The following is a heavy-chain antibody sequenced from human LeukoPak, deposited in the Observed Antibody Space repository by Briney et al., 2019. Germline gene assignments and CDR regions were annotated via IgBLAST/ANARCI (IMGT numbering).Heavy chain of an antibody. CDR3: ARDVEGSGSYYSP. Sequence: PGGSLRLSCAASGFTSSRYWMTWVRQAPGKGLEWVANIKQDGSERNYVDSVKGRFTISRDNAKNSLYLQMNSLRAEDTAVYYCARDVEGSGSYYSPWGQGTRVTVSS. V-gene: IGHV3-7*01. J-gene: IGHJ4*02. D-gene: IGHD3-10*01. CDR1: GFTSSRYW. CDR2: IKQDGSER.